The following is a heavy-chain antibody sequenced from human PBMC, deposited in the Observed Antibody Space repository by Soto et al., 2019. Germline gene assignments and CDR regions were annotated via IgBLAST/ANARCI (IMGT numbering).Heavy chain of an antibody. CDR1: DGSISGGDYC. CDR2: IYYSGST. Sequence: PSETLSVTCTVSDGSISGGDYCRSWIRQPPGKGLEWIGYIYYSGSTYYNPSLKSRVTISVDTSKNQFSLKLSSVTAADTAVYYCARVGDRAMAVSDWAQGTLVTVSS. CDR3: ARVGDRAMAVSD. V-gene: IGHV4-30-4*01. J-gene: IGHJ4*02. D-gene: IGHD5-18*01.